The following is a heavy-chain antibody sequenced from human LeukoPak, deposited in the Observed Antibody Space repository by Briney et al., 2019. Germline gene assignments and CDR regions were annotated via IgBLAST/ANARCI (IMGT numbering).Heavy chain of an antibody. CDR2: ISSSSITI. J-gene: IGHJ4*02. D-gene: IGHD1-7*01. CDR3: AREPHGNYHTPGDY. V-gene: IGHV3-48*04. CDR1: GFTFSTYS. Sequence: HTGGSLRLSCAASGFTFSTYSMNWVRQAPGKGLEWISYISSSSITIYYADSVKDRFTISRDNAKNSLFLQMNSLRSEDTAVYYCAREPHGNYHTPGDYWGQGILVTVSS.